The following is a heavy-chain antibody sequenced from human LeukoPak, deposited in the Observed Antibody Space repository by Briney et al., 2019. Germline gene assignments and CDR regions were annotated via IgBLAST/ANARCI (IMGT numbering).Heavy chain of an antibody. D-gene: IGHD1-7*01. CDR3: AKDYNWNYGPHNWFDP. J-gene: IGHJ5*02. CDR1: GFTFSSYA. V-gene: IGHV3-23*01. Sequence: GGSLTLSCAASGFTFSSYAMSWVRQAPGKGLEWVSAISGSGGSTYYADSVKGRFTISRDNSKNTLYLQMNSLRAEDTAVYYCAKDYNWNYGPHNWFDPWGQGTLVTVSS. CDR2: ISGSGGST.